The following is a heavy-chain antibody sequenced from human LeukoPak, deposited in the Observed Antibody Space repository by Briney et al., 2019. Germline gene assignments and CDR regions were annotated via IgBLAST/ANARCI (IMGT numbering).Heavy chain of an antibody. CDR2: ISSSSSYI. D-gene: IGHD2-15*01. Sequence: KPGGSLRLSCAASGFTFSSYSMNWVRQAPGKGLEWVSSISSSSSYIYYADSVRGRFTISRDNSKNSLYLQMNGLRAEDTAVYYCAREDVVAAQGDAFDIWGQGTMVTVSS. CDR3: AREDVVAAQGDAFDI. J-gene: IGHJ3*02. V-gene: IGHV3-21*01. CDR1: GFTFSSYS.